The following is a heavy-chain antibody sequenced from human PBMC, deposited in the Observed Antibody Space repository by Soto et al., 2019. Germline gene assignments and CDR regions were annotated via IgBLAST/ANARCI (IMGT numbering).Heavy chain of an antibody. CDR2: IWYDGSNK. J-gene: IGHJ6*02. CDR1: GFTFSSYG. CDR3: ARDSIMMTTGYYYGMDV. Sequence: GGSLRLSCAASGFTFSSYGMHWVRQAPGKGLEWVAVIWYDGSNKYYADSVKGRFTISRDNSKNTLYLQMNSLRAEDTAVYYCARDSIMMTTGYYYGMDVWGQGTTVTVSS. D-gene: IGHD4-17*01. V-gene: IGHV3-33*01.